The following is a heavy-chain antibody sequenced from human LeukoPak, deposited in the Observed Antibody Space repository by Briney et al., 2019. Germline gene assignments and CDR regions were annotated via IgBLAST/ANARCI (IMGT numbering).Heavy chain of an antibody. CDR2: ISGDGGRT. D-gene: IGHD3-16*02. CDR3: AKDIIVGPAPHYYYGMDV. Sequence: GGSLRLTCAASGFTFDDYAMHWVRQAPGKGLEWVSLISGDGGRTYYADSVKGRFTISRDNSKNSLYLQMNSLRTEDTALYYCAKDIIVGPAPHYYYGMDVWGQGTTVTVSS. CDR1: GFTFDDYA. J-gene: IGHJ6*02. V-gene: IGHV3-43*02.